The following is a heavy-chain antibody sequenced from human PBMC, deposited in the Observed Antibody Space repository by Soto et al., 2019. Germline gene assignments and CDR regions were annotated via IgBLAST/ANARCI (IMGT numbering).Heavy chain of an antibody. Sequence: QLQLQESGPGLVKPSETLSLTCTVSGGSISSSSYYWGWIRQPPGKGLEWIGSIYYSGSTYYNPSLKSRVTISVDTSKNQFSLKLISVTAADTAVYYCAASRWYSSSWGFDPWGQGTLVTVSS. CDR2: IYYSGST. CDR1: GGSISSSSYY. CDR3: AASRWYSSSWGFDP. J-gene: IGHJ5*02. V-gene: IGHV4-39*01. D-gene: IGHD6-13*01.